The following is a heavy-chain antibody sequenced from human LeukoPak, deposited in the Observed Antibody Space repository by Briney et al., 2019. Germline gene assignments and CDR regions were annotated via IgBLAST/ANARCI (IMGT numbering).Heavy chain of an antibody. CDR2: INHSGSS. CDR3: ARGTRYGGNSWYSSFWFGP. Sequence: PSETLSLTCAVYGGSFSGYYWSWIRQPPGKGLEWIGEINHSGSSNYNPSLKSRVIISVDTSKNQFSLKLSSVTAADTAVYYCARGTRYGGNSWYSSFWFGPWGQGTLVTVSS. V-gene: IGHV4-34*01. J-gene: IGHJ5*02. CDR1: GGSFSGYY. D-gene: IGHD4-23*01.